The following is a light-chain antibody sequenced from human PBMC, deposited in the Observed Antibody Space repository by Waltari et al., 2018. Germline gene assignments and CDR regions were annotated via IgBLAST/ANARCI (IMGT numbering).Light chain of an antibody. CDR2: HAS. J-gene: IGKJ1*01. V-gene: IGKV3-20*01. CDR1: QSISKY. CDR3: QHYVRLPAT. Sequence: EIMLTQSPGTLSLSPGERATLSCKASQSISKYLAWYQQKPGQAPRLLIYHASNRATGIPDRFSGSGSETDFSLTISRLEPEDFAVYYCQHYVRLPATFGQGTNVEIK.